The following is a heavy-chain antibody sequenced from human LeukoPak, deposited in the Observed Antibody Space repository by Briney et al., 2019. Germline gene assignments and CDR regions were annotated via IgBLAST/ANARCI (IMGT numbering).Heavy chain of an antibody. CDR3: ARRGGSNGWGAFDI. CDR1: GFTFRNHA. D-gene: IGHD6-19*01. Sequence: PGGSLRLSCVASGFTFRNHAMNWVRQAPGKGLEWVSTSGGSGNDAYYGDSAKGRFTISRDNSKNTLYLQMNSLSRADTALYYCARRGGSNGWGAFDIWGQGTMVTVSS. J-gene: IGHJ3*02. CDR2: SGGSGNDA. V-gene: IGHV3-23*01.